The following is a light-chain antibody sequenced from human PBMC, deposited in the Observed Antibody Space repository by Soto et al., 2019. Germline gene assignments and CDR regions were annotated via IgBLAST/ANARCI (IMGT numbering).Light chain of an antibody. CDR1: NIGSKS. J-gene: IGLJ2*01. V-gene: IGLV3-21*04. CDR3: QVWDSSSDHVV. Sequence: SYELTQPPSASVAPGKTARITCGGNNIGSKSVHWYQQKPGQAPVLLIYYDSDRPSGIPERFSGSNSGNTATLTISRVEAEDEADYYCQVWDSSSDHVVFGGGTKVTVL. CDR2: YDS.